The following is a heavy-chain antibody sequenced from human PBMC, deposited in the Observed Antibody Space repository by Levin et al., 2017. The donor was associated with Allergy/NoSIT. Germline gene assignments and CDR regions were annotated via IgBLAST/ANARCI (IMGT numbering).Heavy chain of an antibody. Sequence: KISCKASGGTFSSYAISWVRQAPGQGLEWMGRIIPILGIANYAQKFQGRVTITADKSTSTAYMELSSLRSEDTAVYYCARDLIAVAGTFSMGYFDYWGQGTLVTVSS. CDR3: ARDLIAVAGTFSMGYFDY. CDR1: GGTFSSYA. V-gene: IGHV1-69*04. D-gene: IGHD6-19*01. CDR2: IIPILGIA. J-gene: IGHJ4*02.